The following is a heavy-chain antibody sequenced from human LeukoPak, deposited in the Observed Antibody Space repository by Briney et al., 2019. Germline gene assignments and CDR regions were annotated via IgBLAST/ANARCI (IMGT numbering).Heavy chain of an antibody. CDR2: IYYSGST. J-gene: IGHJ4*02. D-gene: IGHD1-26*01. CDR3: ARDGDPSGSYFDF. V-gene: IGHV4-59*01. CDR1: GGSISSYY. Sequence: SETLSLTCTVPGGSISSYYWSWIRRPPGEGLEWIGYIYYSGSTNYNPSLRSRVTISVDTSKNQFSLRLSSMTPADTAVYYCARDGDPSGSYFDFWGQGTVVTVSS.